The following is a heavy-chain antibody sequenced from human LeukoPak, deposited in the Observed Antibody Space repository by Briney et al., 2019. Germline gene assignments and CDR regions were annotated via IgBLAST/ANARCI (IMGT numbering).Heavy chain of an antibody. CDR2: INPYNGNT. CDR1: GYTFTSSS. D-gene: IGHD6-19*01. CDR3: VRDTGYGSDWYPGYY. Sequence: ASVKVSCKASGYTFTSSSINWVRQAPGQGLEWLGWINPYNGNTDYSQKIQGRVTMTRDTSTSTAYMELRSLRSDDTAFYYCVRDTGYGSDWYPGYYWGQGTLVTVSA. V-gene: IGHV1-18*01. J-gene: IGHJ4*02.